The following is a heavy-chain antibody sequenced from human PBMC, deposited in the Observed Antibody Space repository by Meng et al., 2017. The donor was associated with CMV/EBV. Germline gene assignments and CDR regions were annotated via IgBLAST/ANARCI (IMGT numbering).Heavy chain of an antibody. CDR1: GYY. Sequence: GYYWSWIRQPPGKGLEWIGEINHSGSTNYNPSLKSRVTISVDTSKNQFSLKLSSVTAADTVVYYCARGGGYCSSTSCYQRRYWYFDLWGRGTLVTVSS. V-gene: IGHV4-34*01. CDR2: INHSGST. CDR3: ARGGGYCSSTSCYQRRYWYFDL. J-gene: IGHJ2*01. D-gene: IGHD2-2*01.